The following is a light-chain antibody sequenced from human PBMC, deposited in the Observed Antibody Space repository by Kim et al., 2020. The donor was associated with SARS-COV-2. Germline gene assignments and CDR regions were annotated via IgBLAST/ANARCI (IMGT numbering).Light chain of an antibody. Sequence: EIVLTQSPGTLSLSPGERATLSCRASQTLRSIYLAWYQQKPGQAPRLLIYSASRRATDIPDRFSGSGSGTDFTLTISSLEPEDFAVYYCQQYGSSPRTFGQGTKVDIK. CDR2: SAS. CDR3: QQYGSSPRT. CDR1: QTLRSIY. J-gene: IGKJ1*01. V-gene: IGKV3-20*01.